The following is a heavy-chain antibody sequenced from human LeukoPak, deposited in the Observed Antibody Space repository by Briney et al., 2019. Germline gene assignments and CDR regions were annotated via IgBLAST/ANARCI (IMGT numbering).Heavy chain of an antibody. Sequence: PGGSLRLSCAASGFTFDDYGMSWVRQAPGKGLEWVSGINWNGGSTGYADSVKGRFTISRDNAKNSLYLQMNSLRAEDTALYYCARSPLIAVAGTFDYWGQGTLVTVSS. CDR2: INWNGGST. V-gene: IGHV3-20*04. CDR1: GFTFDDYG. J-gene: IGHJ4*02. D-gene: IGHD6-19*01. CDR3: ARSPLIAVAGTFDY.